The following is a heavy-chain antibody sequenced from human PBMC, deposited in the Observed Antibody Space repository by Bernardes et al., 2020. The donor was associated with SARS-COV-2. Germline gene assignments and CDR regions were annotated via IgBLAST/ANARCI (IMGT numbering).Heavy chain of an antibody. CDR3: ARHTRGTYPYYYYGMDV. CDR1: GYSFTNYW. Sequence: GESLKISCKGSGYSFTNYWIGWVRQMPGKGLEWMGIIYPGDSDTRYSPSFQGQVTISADKSISTAYLQWSSLKASDTAMYYCARHTRGTYPYYYYGMDVWGQGNPGHRLL. CDR2: IYPGDSDT. V-gene: IGHV5-51*01. J-gene: IGHJ6*02.